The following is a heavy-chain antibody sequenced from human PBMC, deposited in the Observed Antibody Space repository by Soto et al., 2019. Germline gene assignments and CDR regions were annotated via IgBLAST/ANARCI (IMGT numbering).Heavy chain of an antibody. CDR2: IRSKANSYAT. J-gene: IGHJ4*02. CDR3: TRSVITGTI. D-gene: IGHD1-20*01. V-gene: IGHV3-73*02. CDR1: GFTFSGSA. Sequence: EVQLVESGGGLVQPGGALKLSCAASGFTFSGSAMHWVRQASGKGLEWVGRIRSKANSYATAYAASVKGRFTISRDDSKNTAYLQMNSLKTEDPAVYYLTRSVITGTIWGQGTLVTDSS.